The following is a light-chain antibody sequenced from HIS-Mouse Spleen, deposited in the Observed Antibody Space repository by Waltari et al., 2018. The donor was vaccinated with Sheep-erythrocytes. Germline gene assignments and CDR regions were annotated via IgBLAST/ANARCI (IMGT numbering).Light chain of an antibody. J-gene: IGLJ1*01. V-gene: IGLV3-1*01. Sequence: SYELTQPPSVSVSPGQTASITCSGDKLGTKYACWYQQEPGQSPVLVIYQDSKRPSGIPERFSGSNSGNTATLTISGTQAMDEADYYCQAWDSSTFSYVFGTGTKVTVL. CDR1: KLGTKY. CDR2: QDS. CDR3: QAWDSSTFSYV.